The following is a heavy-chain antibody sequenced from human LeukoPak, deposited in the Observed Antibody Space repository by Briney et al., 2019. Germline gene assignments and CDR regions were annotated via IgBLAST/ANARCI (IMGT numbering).Heavy chain of an antibody. V-gene: IGHV1-2*04. CDR3: ARSLQDYDFWSSYQHRPLDY. Sequence: ASVKVSCKASGYTFTGYYMHWVRQAPGQGLEWMGWINPNSGGTNYAQKFQGWVTMTRDTSISTAYMELSRLRSDDTAVYYCARSLQDYDFWSSYQHRPLDYWGQGTLVTVSS. J-gene: IGHJ4*02. D-gene: IGHD3-3*01. CDR2: INPNSGGT. CDR1: GYTFTGYY.